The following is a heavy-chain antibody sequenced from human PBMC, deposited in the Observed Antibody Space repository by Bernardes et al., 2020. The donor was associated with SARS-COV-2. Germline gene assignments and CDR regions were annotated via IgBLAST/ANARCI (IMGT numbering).Heavy chain of an antibody. D-gene: IGHD2-21*01. J-gene: IGHJ4*02. V-gene: IGHV3-72*01. CDR1: GFTFSDHN. CDR3: ARSPLGIAPFDY. CDR2: IRSKANSYTT. Sequence: GGSLRLSCVGSGFTFSDHNMDWVRQAPGKGLEWVACIRSKANSYTTEYAASVRGRFTISADDSTNSLYLQMNSLKTEDTAVYYCARSPLGIAPFDYWGQGTLVIVS.